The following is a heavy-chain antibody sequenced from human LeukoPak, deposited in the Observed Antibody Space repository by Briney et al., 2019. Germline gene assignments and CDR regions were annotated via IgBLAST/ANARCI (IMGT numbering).Heavy chain of an antibody. Sequence: GGSLRLSCAASGFTFSDYYMSWIRQAPGKGLEWVAYITSSGDDIYYADSVKGRFTISRDNAKNALFLRMSSLRVEDTATYYCASDTVATSGDFWGQGTLVSVSS. CDR1: GFTFSDYY. V-gene: IGHV3-11*01. CDR2: ITSSGDDI. CDR3: ASDTVATSGDF. J-gene: IGHJ4*02. D-gene: IGHD5-12*01.